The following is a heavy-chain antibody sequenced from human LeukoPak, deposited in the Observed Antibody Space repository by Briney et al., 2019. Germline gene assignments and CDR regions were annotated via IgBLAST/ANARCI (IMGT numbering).Heavy chain of an antibody. V-gene: IGHV3-7*01. J-gene: IGHJ5*02. D-gene: IGHD3-10*01. Sequence: GGSLRLSCAASGFTFSSYWISWVRQAPGKGLEWVANIKQDGSEKYYMDSVKGRFTISRENAKNSLYLQMNGLRAEDTAVYYCSSGETTWGQRTLCTVSS. CDR2: IKQDGSEK. CDR3: SSGETT. CDR1: GFTFSSYW.